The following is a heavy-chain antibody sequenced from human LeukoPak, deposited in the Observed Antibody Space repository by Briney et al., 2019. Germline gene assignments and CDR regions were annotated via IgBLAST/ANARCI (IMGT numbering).Heavy chain of an antibody. CDR2: MNPNSGNT. Sequence: ASVKVSCKASGYTFTSYDINWVRQATGQGLEWMRWMNPNSGNTGYAQKFQGRVTMTRNTSISTAYMELSSLRSEDTAVYYCARGTPLGAAADYWGQGTLVTVSS. CDR3: ARGTPLGAAADY. D-gene: IGHD6-13*01. V-gene: IGHV1-8*01. CDR1: GYTFTSYD. J-gene: IGHJ4*02.